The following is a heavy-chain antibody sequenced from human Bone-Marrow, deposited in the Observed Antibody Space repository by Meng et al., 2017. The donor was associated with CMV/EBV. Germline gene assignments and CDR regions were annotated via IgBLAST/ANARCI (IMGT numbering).Heavy chain of an antibody. V-gene: IGHV4-31*02. CDR2: IYYSGST. J-gene: IGHJ5*02. Sequence: TVSGGSISSGGYYLSWIRQHPGKGLEWIGYIYYSGSTYYNPSLKSRVTISVDTSKNQFSLKLSSVTAADTAVYYCAREGLYHAGGFDPWGQGTLVTVSS. D-gene: IGHD7-27*01. CDR3: AREGLYHAGGFDP. CDR1: GGSISSGGYY.